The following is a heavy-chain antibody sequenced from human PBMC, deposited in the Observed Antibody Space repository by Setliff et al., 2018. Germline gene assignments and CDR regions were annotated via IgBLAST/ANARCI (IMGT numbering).Heavy chain of an antibody. J-gene: IGHJ4*02. Sequence: ALRLSCAASGFTFSKAWMRWVRQAPGKGLEWVGRIKTESDGGTTDYAAPVKDRFTISRDDSRNTLYLQMSSLKTEDTGVYYCSTDWSRGDSGNYLRLDYWGPGTLVTVSS. CDR1: GFTFSKAW. V-gene: IGHV3-15*01. CDR2: IKTESDGGTT. D-gene: IGHD3-10*01. CDR3: STDWSRGDSGNYLRLDY.